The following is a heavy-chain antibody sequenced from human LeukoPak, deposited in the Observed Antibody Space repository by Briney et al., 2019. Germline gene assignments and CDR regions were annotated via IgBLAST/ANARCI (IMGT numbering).Heavy chain of an antibody. CDR1: GFTFSSYA. V-gene: IGHV3-23*01. D-gene: IGHD6-13*01. J-gene: IGHJ4*02. CDR3: AREKSSSWYYLDY. CDR2: TSSSGGST. Sequence: GGSLRLSCAASGFTFSSYAMSWVRQAPGKGLEWVSATSSSGGSTYSADSVKGRFTVSRDNSKNTLYLQMNSLRADDTAVYYCAREKSSSWYYLDYWGQGALVTVSS.